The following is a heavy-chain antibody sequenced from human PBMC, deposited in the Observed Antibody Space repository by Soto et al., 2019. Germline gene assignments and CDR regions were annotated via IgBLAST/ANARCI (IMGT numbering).Heavy chain of an antibody. CDR1: GFTFSSYW. V-gene: IGHV3-74*01. CDR3: AREPGYSSGWRQDY. CDR2: INSDGSSI. Sequence: EVQLVESGGGLVQPGGSLRLSCAASGFTFSSYWMHWVRQAPGKGLVWVSRINSDGSSISYADSVKGRFTISRDNAKNTLYLKMNSLRVEDTAVYYCAREPGYSSGWRQDYWGQGTLVAVSS. D-gene: IGHD6-19*01. J-gene: IGHJ4*02.